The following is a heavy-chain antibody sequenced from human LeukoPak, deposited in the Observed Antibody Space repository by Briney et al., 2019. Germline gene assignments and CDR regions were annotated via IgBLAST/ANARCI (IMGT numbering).Heavy chain of an antibody. CDR3: ARRLTQYDCFDP. D-gene: IGHD2-2*01. J-gene: IGHJ5*02. Sequence: SQTPSLTCAISGDSVSSNSVTWNWIRQSPSRGLEWLGRTYYRSTWYNDYAVSVRGRITVNPDTSKNQFSLHLNSVTPDDTAVYYCARRLTQYDCFDPWGQGILVTVSS. CDR1: GDSVSSNSVT. V-gene: IGHV6-1*01. CDR2: TYYRSTWYN.